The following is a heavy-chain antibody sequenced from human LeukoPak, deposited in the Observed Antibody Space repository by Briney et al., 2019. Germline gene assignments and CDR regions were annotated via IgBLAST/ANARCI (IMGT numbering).Heavy chain of an antibody. CDR1: GYSISTGYY. J-gene: IGHJ6*03. CDR2: LYHSDSA. CDR3: ARQHDSYYYYYIDV. Sequence: SETLSLTCAVSGYSISTGYYWVWIRQPPGRGLEWIGSLYHSDSAYYNTSLRRRVSMPVDTSKNQFSLTLSFVTAADTAVYYCARQHDSYYYYYIDVWGSGTTVTVSS. V-gene: IGHV4-38-2*01.